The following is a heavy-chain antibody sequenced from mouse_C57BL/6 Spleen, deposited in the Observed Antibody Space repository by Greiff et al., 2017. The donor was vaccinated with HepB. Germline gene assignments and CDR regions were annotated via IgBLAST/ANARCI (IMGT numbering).Heavy chain of an antibody. Sequence: VKLQQSGPELVKPGASVKISCKASGYAFSSSWMNWVKQRPGKGLEWIGRIYPGDGDTNYNGKFKGKATLTADKSSSTAYMQLSSLTSEDSAVYFCAREDGKEFAYWGQGTLVTVSA. D-gene: IGHD2-1*01. CDR3: AREDGKEFAY. CDR2: IYPGDGDT. J-gene: IGHJ3*01. CDR1: GYAFSSSW. V-gene: IGHV1-82*01.